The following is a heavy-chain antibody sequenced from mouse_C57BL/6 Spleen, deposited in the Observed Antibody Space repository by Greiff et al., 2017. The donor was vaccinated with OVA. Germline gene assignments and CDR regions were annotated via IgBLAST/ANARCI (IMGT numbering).Heavy chain of an antibody. J-gene: IGHJ4*01. CDR2: IWSGGST. V-gene: IGHV2-4*01. D-gene: IGHD1-1*01. CDR1: GFSLTSYG. Sequence: VMLKESGPGLVQPSQSLSITCTVSGFSLTSYGVHWVRQPPGKGLEWLGVIWSGGSTAYNAAFISRLSISKDNSKSQVFFKMNILQADDTAIYYCAKNFRSTVPYYAMDYWGQGTSVTVSS. CDR3: AKNFRSTVPYYAMDY.